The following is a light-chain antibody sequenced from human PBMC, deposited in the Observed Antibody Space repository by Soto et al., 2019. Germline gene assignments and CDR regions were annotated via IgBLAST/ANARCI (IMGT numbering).Light chain of an antibody. J-gene: IGKJ4*02. CDR3: QQYLNLPLT. CDR1: HDSKDY. Sequence: DVQMTQSPSYLSASVGDRVNISCQAGHDSKDYLNWYQQKAGKAPEVLISDVSTLGTGVPSRFSGSRSGTHYTLVISSRQSEDIASYCCQQYLNLPLTFGGGPKAEFK. CDR2: DVS. V-gene: IGKV1-33*01.